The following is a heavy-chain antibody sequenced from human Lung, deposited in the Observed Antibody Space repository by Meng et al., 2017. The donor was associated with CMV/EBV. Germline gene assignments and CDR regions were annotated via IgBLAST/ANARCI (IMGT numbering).Heavy chain of an antibody. CDR2: INPNSGGT. V-gene: IGHV1-2*02. Sequence: ASXXVSXKASGYTFTAYYLHWVRQAPGQGLEWMGWINPNSGGTNYAQKFQGRVTMTRDTSISTAYMELSRLRSDDTAVYYCARVGERAMVYYFDYWCQGTLVTVSS. D-gene: IGHD5-18*01. CDR1: GYTFTAYY. CDR3: ARVGERAMVYYFDY. J-gene: IGHJ4*02.